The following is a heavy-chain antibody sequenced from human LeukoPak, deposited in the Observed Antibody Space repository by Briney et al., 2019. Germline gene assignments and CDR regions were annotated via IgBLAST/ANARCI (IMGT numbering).Heavy chain of an antibody. Sequence: PGGSLRLSCATSGFTFSDAWMSWFRQTPGKGLEWIGRIKGKADGGTTDYNAPVKGRFGISRDDSKNTLYLQMNSLKTEDTAVYYCTTGTTYYYGSGSPPPWGQGTLVTVSS. V-gene: IGHV3-15*01. D-gene: IGHD3-10*01. J-gene: IGHJ5*01. CDR3: TTGTTYYYGSGSPPP. CDR1: GFTFSDAW. CDR2: IKGKADGGTT.